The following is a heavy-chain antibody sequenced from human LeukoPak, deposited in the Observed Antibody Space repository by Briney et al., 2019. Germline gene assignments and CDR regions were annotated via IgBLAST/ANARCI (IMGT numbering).Heavy chain of an antibody. J-gene: IGHJ5*02. CDR1: GYTFTGYY. CDR2: INPNSGGT. D-gene: IGHD4-11*01. CDR3: ARDLTPVTKAVPGRFDP. V-gene: IGHV1-2*02. Sequence: GASVKVSCKASGYTFTGYYMHWVRQAPGQGLEWMGWINPNSGGTNYAQKFQGRVTMTRDTSISTAYMELSRLRSDDTAVYYCARDLTPVTKAVPGRFDPWGQGTLVTVSS.